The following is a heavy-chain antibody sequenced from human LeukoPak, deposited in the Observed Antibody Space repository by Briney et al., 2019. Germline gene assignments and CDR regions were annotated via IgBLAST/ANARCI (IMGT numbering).Heavy chain of an antibody. CDR3: ARGSGSSALYYYYYMDV. Sequence: GASVKVSCKASGYTFTGYYMHWVRQAPGQGLEWMGWINPNSGGTNYAQKFQGRVTMTRDMSTSTVYMELSSLRSEDTAVYYCARGSGSSALYYYYYMDVWGKGTTVTVSS. CDR1: GYTFTGYY. CDR2: INPNSGGT. J-gene: IGHJ6*03. D-gene: IGHD6-6*01. V-gene: IGHV1-2*02.